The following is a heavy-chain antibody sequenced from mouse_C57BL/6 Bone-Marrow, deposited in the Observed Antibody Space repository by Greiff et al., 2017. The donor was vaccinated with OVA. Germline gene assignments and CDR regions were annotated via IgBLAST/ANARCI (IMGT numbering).Heavy chain of an antibody. CDR2: IYPSDSET. CDR1: GYTFTSYW. Sequence: QVQLQQPGAELVRPGSSVKLSCKASGYTFTSYWMDWVKQRPGQGLEWIGNIYPSDSETHYNQKFKDKATLTVDKSSSTAYMQLSSLTSEDSAVYNGASGHYGSSHAFAYWGQGTLVTVSA. J-gene: IGHJ3*01. D-gene: IGHD1-1*01. V-gene: IGHV1-61*01. CDR3: ASGHYGSSHAFAY.